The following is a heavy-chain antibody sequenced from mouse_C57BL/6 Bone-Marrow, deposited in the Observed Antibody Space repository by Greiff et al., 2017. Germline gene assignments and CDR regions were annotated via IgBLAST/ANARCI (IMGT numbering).Heavy chain of an antibody. Sequence: VQLKESGAELVRPGASVKLSCTASGFNIKDDYMHWVKQRPEQGLEWIGWIDPENGDTEYASKFQGKATIPADTSSNTAYLQLSSLTSEDTAVYYCTTDGNFSLFAYWGQGTLVTVSA. J-gene: IGHJ3*01. V-gene: IGHV14-4*01. CDR3: TTDGNFSLFAY. D-gene: IGHD2-1*01. CDR1: GFNIKDDY. CDR2: IDPENGDT.